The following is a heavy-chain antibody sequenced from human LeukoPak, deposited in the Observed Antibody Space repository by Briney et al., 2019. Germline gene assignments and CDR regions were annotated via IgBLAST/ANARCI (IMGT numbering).Heavy chain of an antibody. CDR3: ARAYCGGDCYPADY. CDR2: IYYSGSI. CDR1: GASISSYY. Sequence: PSETLSLTCTVSGASISSYYWSWIRQPPGKGLEWIGDIYYSGSIKYNPSLKSRVTMSVDTSKNQFSLKLSSVTAADTAVYYCARAYCGGDCYPADYWGQGTLVTVSS. J-gene: IGHJ4*02. V-gene: IGHV4-59*12. D-gene: IGHD2-21*02.